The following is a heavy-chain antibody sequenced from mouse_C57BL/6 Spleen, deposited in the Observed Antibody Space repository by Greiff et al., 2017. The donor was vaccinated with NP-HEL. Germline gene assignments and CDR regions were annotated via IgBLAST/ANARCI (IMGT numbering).Heavy chain of an antibody. CDR1: GYSITSGYY. V-gene: IGHV3-6*01. CDR3: ARAIVYFDY. Sequence: DVQLQESGPGLVKPSQSLSLTCSVTGYSITSGYYWNWIRQFPGNKLEWMGYISYDGSNNYNPSLKNRISITRDTSKNQFFLKFNSVTTEDTATYYCARAIVYFDYWGQGTTLTVSS. J-gene: IGHJ2*01. D-gene: IGHD2-12*01. CDR2: ISYDGSN.